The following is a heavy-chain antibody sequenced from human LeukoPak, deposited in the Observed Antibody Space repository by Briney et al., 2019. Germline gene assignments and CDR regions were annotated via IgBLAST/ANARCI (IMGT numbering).Heavy chain of an antibody. CDR3: TRGPRNDP. D-gene: IGHD1-14*01. CDR2: VHPNSGST. J-gene: IGHJ5*02. V-gene: IGHV1-8*01. CDR1: GYPFITYE. Sequence: ASVKVSCTPSGYPFITYEINWVRQAAARGLAWMGWVHPNSGSTDYAQKFQGRVTMTRDTSKSTAYMELSSLRSDDTAVYFCTRGPRNDPWGQGTLVTVSS.